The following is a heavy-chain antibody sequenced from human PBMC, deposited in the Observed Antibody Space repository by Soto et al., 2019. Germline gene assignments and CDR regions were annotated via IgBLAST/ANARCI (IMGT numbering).Heavy chain of an antibody. CDR2: ISSSSSYT. D-gene: IGHD3-9*01. V-gene: IGHV3-11*05. CDR3: ARGPRVTIFPPAYYFDY. Sequence: GGSLRLSCAASGFTFSDYYMSWIRQAPGKGLEWVSYISSSSSYTDYADSVKGRFTISRDNAKNSLYLQMNSLRAEDTAVYYCARGPRVTIFPPAYYFDYWGQGTLVTVSS. CDR1: GFTFSDYY. J-gene: IGHJ4*02.